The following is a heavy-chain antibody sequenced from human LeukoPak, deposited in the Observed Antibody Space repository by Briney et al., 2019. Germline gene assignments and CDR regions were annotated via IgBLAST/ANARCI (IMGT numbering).Heavy chain of an antibody. Sequence: PSETLSLTCTVSGVSVSSNLYFWNWIRQPAGKGLEWTGRIYSDGTTHYNPSLSSRVIMSLDLSKNQFSLKLRSATAADTAVYYCVRYRDPYDYLPHTLDIWGQGTKVTVS. CDR3: VRYRDPYDYLPHTLDI. D-gene: IGHD5-12*01. J-gene: IGHJ3*02. V-gene: IGHV4-61*02. CDR1: GVSVSSNLYF. CDR2: IYSDGTT.